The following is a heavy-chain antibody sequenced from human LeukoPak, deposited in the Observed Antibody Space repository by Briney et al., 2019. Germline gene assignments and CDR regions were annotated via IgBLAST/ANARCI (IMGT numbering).Heavy chain of an antibody. Sequence: SETLSLTCTVSGGSISSYYWSWIRQPPGKGLEWIGYIYYSGSTNYNPSLKSRVTISVDTSKNQFSLKLSSVTAADTAVCYCARTNRYSRNFDYWGQGTLVTVSS. D-gene: IGHD6-13*01. CDR1: GGSISSYY. CDR3: ARTNRYSRNFDY. CDR2: IYYSGST. J-gene: IGHJ4*02. V-gene: IGHV4-59*01.